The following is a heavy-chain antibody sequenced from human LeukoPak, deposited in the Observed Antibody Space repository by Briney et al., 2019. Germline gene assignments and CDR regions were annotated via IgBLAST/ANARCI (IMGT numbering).Heavy chain of an antibody. CDR1: GYSITNGYY. Sequence: PSETLSLTCTVSGYSITNGYYWGWIRQPPGKGLEWIGSIYHSGSSYYNPSLKSRVTISEDTSKNQFSLKLSSVTAADTAVYYCARDLRYFSLWGQGTLVTVSS. D-gene: IGHD3-9*01. CDR2: IYHSGSS. CDR3: ARDLRYFSL. V-gene: IGHV4-38-2*02. J-gene: IGHJ4*02.